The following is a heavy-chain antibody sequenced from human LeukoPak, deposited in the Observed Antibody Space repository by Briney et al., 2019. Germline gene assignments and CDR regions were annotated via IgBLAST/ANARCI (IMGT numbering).Heavy chain of an antibody. CDR3: ARHGPGRVVHDY. J-gene: IGHJ4*02. CDR1: GGSISSSSYY. Sequence: SETLSLTCTVSGGSISSSSYYWSWIRQPPGKGLEWIGSIYYSGSTYYNPSLKSRVTISVDTSKNQFSLKLSSVTAADTAVYYCARHGPGRVVHDYWGQGTLVTVSS. V-gene: IGHV4-39*01. D-gene: IGHD3-3*01. CDR2: IYYSGST.